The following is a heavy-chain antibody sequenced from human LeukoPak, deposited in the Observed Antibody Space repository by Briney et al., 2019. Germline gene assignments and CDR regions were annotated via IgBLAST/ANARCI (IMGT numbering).Heavy chain of an antibody. J-gene: IGHJ4*02. D-gene: IGHD5-12*01. CDR1: GFTFSSYW. CDR2: IKQDGSEK. Sequence: PGGSLRLSCAASGFTFSSYWMSWVRQAPGEGLEWVANIKQDGSEKYYVDSVKGRFTISRDNAKNSLYLQMNSLRAEDTAVYYCASARYSGYVVPYYFDYWGQGTLVTVSS. V-gene: IGHV3-7*01. CDR3: ASARYSGYVVPYYFDY.